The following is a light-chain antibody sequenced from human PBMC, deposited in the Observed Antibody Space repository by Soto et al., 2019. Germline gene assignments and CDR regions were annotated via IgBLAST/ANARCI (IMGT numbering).Light chain of an antibody. J-gene: IGLJ1*01. CDR3: CSYAGTGTYV. CDR1: SSDVGSYNV. Sequence: QSVLTQPASVSGSPGQSITISCTGTSSDVGSYNVVSWYQQHPGKAPKLMIYEGSKRPSGVSNRFSGSKSGNTASLTISGLQAEDEADYYCCSYAGTGTYVFGTGTKVTVL. V-gene: IGLV2-23*01. CDR2: EGS.